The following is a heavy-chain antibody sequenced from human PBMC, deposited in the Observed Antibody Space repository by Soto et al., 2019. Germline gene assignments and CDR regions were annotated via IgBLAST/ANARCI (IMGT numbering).Heavy chain of an antibody. CDR3: ASSDMSSSWPYYFDY. CDR2: ISGSGGST. Sequence: GGSLRLSCAASGFTFSSYAMSWVRQAPGKGLEWVSAISGSGGSTYYADSVKGRFTISRDNSKNTLYLQMNSLRAEDTAVYYCASSDMSSSWPYYFDYWGQGTLVTVSS. V-gene: IGHV3-23*01. D-gene: IGHD6-13*01. J-gene: IGHJ4*02. CDR1: GFTFSSYA.